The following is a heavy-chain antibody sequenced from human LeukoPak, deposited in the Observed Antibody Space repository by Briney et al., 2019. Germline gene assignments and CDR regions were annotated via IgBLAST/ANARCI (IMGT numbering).Heavy chain of an antibody. CDR1: GHTFTSYD. D-gene: IGHD6-19*01. J-gene: IGHJ4*02. CDR2: MNPNSGNT. CDR3: ARVVRYSSGPLTDLLPYYFDY. Sequence: ASVKVSCKASGHTFTSYDINWVRQATGQGLEWMGWMNPNSGNTGYAQEFQGRVTITRDTSASAVYMELSSLRSDDMAVYYCARVVRYSSGPLTDLLPYYFDYWGQGTLVTVSS. V-gene: IGHV1-8*03.